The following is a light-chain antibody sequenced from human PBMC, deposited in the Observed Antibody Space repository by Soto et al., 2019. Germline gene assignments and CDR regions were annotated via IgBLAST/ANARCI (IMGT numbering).Light chain of an antibody. CDR3: QQYGSSPWP. V-gene: IGKV3-20*01. Sequence: EVVLTQSPGTLSLSPGERATLSRRASRNINGNYLGWYQLKRGQAPRLLIYGTSTRATGIPDRFSGSGSGTDFTLTISRLEPEDVAVYYCQQYGSSPWPFGQGTKVEIK. CDR2: GTS. CDR1: RNINGNY. J-gene: IGKJ1*01.